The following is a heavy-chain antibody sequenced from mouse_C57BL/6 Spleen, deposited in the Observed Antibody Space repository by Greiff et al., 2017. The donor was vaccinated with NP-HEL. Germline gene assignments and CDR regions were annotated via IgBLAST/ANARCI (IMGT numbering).Heavy chain of an antibody. V-gene: IGHV1-18*01. CDR3: ARAHYDYDLFAY. D-gene: IGHD2-4*01. Sequence: EVQLQQSGPELVKPGASVKIPCKASGYTFTDYNMDWVKQSHGKSLEWIGDINPNNGGTIYNQKFKGKATLTVDKSSSTAYMELRSLTSEDTAVYYCARAHYDYDLFAYWGQGTLVTVSA. CDR1: GYTFTDYN. CDR2: INPNNGGT. J-gene: IGHJ3*01.